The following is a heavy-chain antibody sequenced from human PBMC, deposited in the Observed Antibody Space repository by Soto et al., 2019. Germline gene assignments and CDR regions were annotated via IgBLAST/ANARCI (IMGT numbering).Heavy chain of an antibody. J-gene: IGHJ4*02. V-gene: IGHV1-2*02. CDR2: INPNSGGT. CDR3: ARDSMGSKDF. CDR1: GYTFTGYY. D-gene: IGHD3-16*01. Sequence: QVQRVQSGAEVKKPGASVKVSCKTSGYTFTGYYIHWVRQSPGQGLEWMGWINPNSGGTNYAQKFQGRVTMTRDTSISTAYMELSRLKSDDTAVYYCARDSMGSKDFWGQGTLVTVSS.